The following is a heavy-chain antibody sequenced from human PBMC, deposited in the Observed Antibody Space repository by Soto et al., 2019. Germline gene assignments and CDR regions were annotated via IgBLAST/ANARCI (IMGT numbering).Heavy chain of an antibody. CDR3: GRVMIGTSRHTDSDY. V-gene: IGHV4-39*01. CDR2: IDYNGVT. J-gene: IGHJ4*02. D-gene: IGHD2-2*01. CDR1: GASTSSRDYY. Sequence: PSETLSLTCSVSGASTSSRDYYWGWIRQTPGRGLEWIGNIDYNGVTYYNPSLKSRVTVSKDTSKNQLSLKVASVTAADTAIYYCGRVMIGTSRHTDSDYWGQGTQVTVSS.